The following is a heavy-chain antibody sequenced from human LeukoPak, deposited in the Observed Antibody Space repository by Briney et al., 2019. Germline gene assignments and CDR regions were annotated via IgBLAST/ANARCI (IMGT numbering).Heavy chain of an antibody. Sequence: ASVKVSCKASGYTFPRYDINWVRQATGQGLEWTGWMNPNSGNTDYAQKFQGRVTITRNTSISTAYMELSSLRSEDTAVYYCARDQGAADYGDSGRGGFDRWGQGTLDTVSS. J-gene: IGHJ5*02. D-gene: IGHD4-17*01. V-gene: IGHV1-8*03. CDR3: ARDQGAADYGDSGRGGFDR. CDR2: MNPNSGNT. CDR1: GYTFPRYD.